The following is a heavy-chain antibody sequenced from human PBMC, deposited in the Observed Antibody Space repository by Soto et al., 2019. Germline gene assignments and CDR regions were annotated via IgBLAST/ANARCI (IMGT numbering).Heavy chain of an antibody. CDR3: ASERVVGATTFYYYGMDV. D-gene: IGHD1-26*01. J-gene: IGHJ6*02. Sequence: QVQLVESGGGVVQPGRSLRLSCAASGFTFSSYGMHWVRQAPGKGLEWVAVIWYDGSNKYYADSVKGRFTISRDNSKNTLYLQMNSLRAEDTAVYYCASERVVGATTFYYYGMDVWGQGTTVTVSS. CDR2: IWYDGSNK. V-gene: IGHV3-33*01. CDR1: GFTFSSYG.